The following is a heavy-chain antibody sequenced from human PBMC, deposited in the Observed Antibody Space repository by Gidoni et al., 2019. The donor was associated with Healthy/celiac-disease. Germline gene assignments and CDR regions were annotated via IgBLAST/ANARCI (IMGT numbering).Heavy chain of an antibody. D-gene: IGHD6-13*01. Sequence: QVQLVASGGGVVQPGRSLRLSCAAPGSTFSRYAMHWVRQAPGKGLEWVAVISYDGSNKYYADSVKGRFTISRDNSKNTLYLQMNSLRAEDTAVYYCARDLGSWYLYYYYGMDVWGQGTTVTVSS. CDR3: ARDLGSWYLYYYYGMDV. V-gene: IGHV3-30*01. CDR2: ISYDGSNK. J-gene: IGHJ6*02. CDR1: GSTFSRYA.